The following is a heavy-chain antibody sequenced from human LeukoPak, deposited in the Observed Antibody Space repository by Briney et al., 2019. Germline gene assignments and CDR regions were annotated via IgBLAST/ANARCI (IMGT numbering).Heavy chain of an antibody. D-gene: IGHD3-9*01. J-gene: IGHJ4*02. Sequence: ASVKVSCKASGYTFSSYGISWVRQAPGQGLEWMGWISAYNGDTKYAQSVQDRITMTTDTTTTTAYMELRSLSSDDTAVYYCARPANMRLDWFMDYWGQGTLVTVSS. CDR1: GYTFSSYG. CDR2: ISAYNGDT. V-gene: IGHV1-18*01. CDR3: ARPANMRLDWFMDY.